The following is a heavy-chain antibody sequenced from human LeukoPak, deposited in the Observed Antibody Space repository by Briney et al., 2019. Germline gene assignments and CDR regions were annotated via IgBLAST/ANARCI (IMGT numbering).Heavy chain of an antibody. CDR2: IVAGSGNT. J-gene: IGHJ4*02. Sequence: SVKVSCKASGFTFTRSAMQWVRQARGQRLEWIGWIVAGSGNTNYAQKLQERVTITRDMATSTAYMELSSLRSEDTAVYYCAASVGATGEGLDYWGQGTLVSVSS. CDR1: GFTFTRSA. CDR3: AASVGATGEGLDY. D-gene: IGHD1-26*01. V-gene: IGHV1-58*02.